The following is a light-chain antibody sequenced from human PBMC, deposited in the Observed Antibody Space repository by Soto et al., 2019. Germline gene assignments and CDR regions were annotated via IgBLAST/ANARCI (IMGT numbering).Light chain of an antibody. CDR1: QSVSSNY. Sequence: ESVLTQSPGTLSLSPGERATLSRRASQSVSSNYLAWYQQKPGQAPRLLIYGASTRATGIPDRFSGSGSGIDFTLTISRLEPEDSAVYSCQQYGSSPTWTFGQGTTVEIK. CDR3: QQYGSSPTWT. J-gene: IGKJ1*01. V-gene: IGKV3-20*01. CDR2: GAS.